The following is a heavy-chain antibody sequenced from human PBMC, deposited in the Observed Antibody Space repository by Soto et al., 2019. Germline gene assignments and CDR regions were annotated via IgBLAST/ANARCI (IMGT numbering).Heavy chain of an antibody. CDR3: ARDVAWIEMATIYYYYGMDV. Sequence: ASVKVSCKASGYTFTGYYMHWVRQAPGQGLEWMGWINPNSGGTNYAQKFQGRVTMTRDTSISTAYMELSRLRSDDTAVYYCARDVAWIEMATIYYYYGMDVWGQGTTVTVS. D-gene: IGHD5-12*01. CDR1: GYTFTGYY. J-gene: IGHJ6*02. CDR2: INPNSGGT. V-gene: IGHV1-2*02.